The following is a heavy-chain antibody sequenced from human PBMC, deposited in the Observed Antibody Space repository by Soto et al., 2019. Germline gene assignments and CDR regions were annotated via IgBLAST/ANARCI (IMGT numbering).Heavy chain of an antibody. CDR2: IYYSGST. D-gene: IGHD2-2*01. J-gene: IGHJ5*02. CDR1: GGSISSYY. V-gene: IGHV4-59*01. Sequence: SETPSLTCTVSGGSISSYYWSWIRQPPGKGLEWIGYIYYSGSTNYNPFLKSLVTISVDTSKNEYSLKMSFVTAADTAVYYCARDRGVVVPAAIFDPWGQGTLVTVSS. CDR3: ARDRGVVVPAAIFDP.